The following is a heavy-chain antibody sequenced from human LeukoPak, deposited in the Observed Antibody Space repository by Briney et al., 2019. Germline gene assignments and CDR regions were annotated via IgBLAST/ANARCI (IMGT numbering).Heavy chain of an antibody. CDR3: AKDYYDSSGYYNDAFDM. CDR2: ISYDGSNK. V-gene: IGHV3-30*18. CDR1: GFTFSYYG. J-gene: IGHJ3*02. D-gene: IGHD3-22*01. Sequence: GRSLRLSCAASGFTFSYYGMHRVRQAPGKGLEWVAVISYDGSNKYYAESVKGRFTISRDNSKNTLYLQMNSLRAEDTAVYYCAKDYYDSSGYYNDAFDMWGQGTMVTVSS.